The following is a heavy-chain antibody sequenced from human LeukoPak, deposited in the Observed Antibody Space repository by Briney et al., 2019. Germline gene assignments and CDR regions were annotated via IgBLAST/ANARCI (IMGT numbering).Heavy chain of an antibody. CDR2: TYYRSKWYN. Sequence: SQTLSLTCAISGDSVSSNSAALNWIRQSPSRGLEWLVRTYYRSKWYNDYAVSVKSRITINPDTSKNQFSLHLNSVTPEDTAMYYCAREPIYCTNGVCYHRFDYWGQGTLVTVSS. CDR1: GDSVSSNSAA. D-gene: IGHD2-8*01. CDR3: AREPIYCTNGVCYHRFDY. J-gene: IGHJ4*02. V-gene: IGHV6-1*01.